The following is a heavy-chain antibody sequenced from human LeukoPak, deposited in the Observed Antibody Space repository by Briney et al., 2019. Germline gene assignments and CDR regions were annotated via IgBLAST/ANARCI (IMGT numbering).Heavy chain of an antibody. CDR2: ISGSGGST. CDR3: AKGYSNYLYYFDY. J-gene: IGHJ4*02. Sequence: GSLRLSCAASSFTFSSYWMSWVRQAPGKGLEWVSAISGSGGSTYYADSVKGRFTISRDNSKNTLYLQMNSLRAEDTAVYYCAKGYSNYLYYFDYWGQGTLVTVSS. V-gene: IGHV3-23*01. D-gene: IGHD4-11*01. CDR1: SFTFSSYW.